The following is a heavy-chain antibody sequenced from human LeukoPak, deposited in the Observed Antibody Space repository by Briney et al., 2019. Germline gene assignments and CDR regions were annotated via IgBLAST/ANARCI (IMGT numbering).Heavy chain of an antibody. CDR3: AKDQVGAILWFDN. Sequence: PGGSLRLSCAASGFTFSSYAMHWVRQAPGKGLEWVAVISYDGSNKYYADSVKGRFTISRDNSKNTLYLQMNSLRAEDTAVYYCAKDQVGAILWFDNWGQGTLVTVSS. CDR1: GFTFSSYA. CDR2: ISYDGSNK. V-gene: IGHV3-30*04. D-gene: IGHD1-26*01. J-gene: IGHJ4*02.